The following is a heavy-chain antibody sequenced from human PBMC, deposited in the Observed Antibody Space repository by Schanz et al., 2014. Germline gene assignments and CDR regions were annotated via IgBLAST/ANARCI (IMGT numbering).Heavy chain of an antibody. V-gene: IGHV3-23*04. D-gene: IGHD2-15*01. CDR3: AKGMGYCSGGTCYDYYYYGLDV. CDR1: GFTFNSYA. CDR2: ISHSGGSK. J-gene: IGHJ6*02. Sequence: EVQLVESGGGLVQPGGSLRLSCAASGFTFNSYAMTWVRQAPGKGLEWVSSISHSGGSKYYADSVKGRFTISRDNFENTLYLQMNSLSADDTAVFYCAKGMGYCSGGTCYDYYYYGLDVWGQGTTVTVSS.